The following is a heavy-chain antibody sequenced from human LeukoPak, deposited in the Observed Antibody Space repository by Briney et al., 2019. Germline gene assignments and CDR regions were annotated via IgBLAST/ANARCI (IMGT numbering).Heavy chain of an antibody. Sequence: ASVKVSCKASGYTFTSYCMNWVRQAPGQGLEWMGLISAYNGNTNYAQKLQGRVTMTTDTSTSTAYMELRSLRSDDTAVYYRSTDLSHYMDVWGKGTMVTVSS. CDR1: GYTFTSYC. V-gene: IGHV1-18*04. CDR2: ISAYNGNT. J-gene: IGHJ6*03. CDR3: STDLSHYMDV.